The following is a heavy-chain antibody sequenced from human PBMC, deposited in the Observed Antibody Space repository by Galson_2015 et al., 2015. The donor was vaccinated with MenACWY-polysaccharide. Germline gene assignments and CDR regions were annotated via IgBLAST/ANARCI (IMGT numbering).Heavy chain of an antibody. CDR1: GSTFRGSG. CDR3: AREGSRIVFHAFDI. V-gene: IGHV3-33*01. Sequence: SLRLSCAASGSTFRGSGMHWVRQAPGKGLEWVADIQYDGSQKQYTDSVRGRFSISRDNSKNTLYLGMNSLRAEDTALYYCAREGSRIVFHAFDIWGQGTMV. J-gene: IGHJ3*02. D-gene: IGHD3-10*02. CDR2: IQYDGSQK.